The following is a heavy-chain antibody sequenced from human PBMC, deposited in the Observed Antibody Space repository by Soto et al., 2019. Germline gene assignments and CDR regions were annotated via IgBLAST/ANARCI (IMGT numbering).Heavy chain of an antibody. J-gene: IGHJ6*02. D-gene: IGHD3-10*01. CDR3: ARFGSPTNYYSSVIDF. V-gene: IGHV4-59*01. Sequence: SETLSLTCTVSGDSLSTYYWSWLRQPPGKGLEWIGYIYYSGSTNFNPSLKSRVSMSIDTSKNQFSLSLTSVTAADTAVHYCARFGSPTNYYSSVIDFWGQGSSDTGSS. CDR1: GDSLSTYY. CDR2: IYYSGST.